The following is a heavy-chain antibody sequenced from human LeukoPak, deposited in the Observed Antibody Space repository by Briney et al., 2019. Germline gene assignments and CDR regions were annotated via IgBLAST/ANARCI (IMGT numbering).Heavy chain of an antibody. CDR1: GGSISSSGDY. J-gene: IGHJ4*02. D-gene: IGHD1-26*01. CDR3: ARGYSGRPFHS. Sequence: SETLCLTCTVSGGSISSSGDYWGWIRQPPGKGLEWFGSFYYSGNTYYNPSLTSRVTISVDTSKNQFSLKLSSVTAADTAVYYCARGYSGRPFHSWGQGTLVSVSS. CDR2: FYYSGNT. V-gene: IGHV4-39*01.